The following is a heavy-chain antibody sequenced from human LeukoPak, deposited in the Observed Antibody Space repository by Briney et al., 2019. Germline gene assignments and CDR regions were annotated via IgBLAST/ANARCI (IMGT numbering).Heavy chain of an antibody. D-gene: IGHD5-12*01. CDR2: INHSGST. J-gene: IGHJ6*03. V-gene: IGHV4-34*01. CDR1: GGSFSGYY. CDR3: ARHGGLRNYYYYMVV. Sequence: SETLSLTCAVYGGSFSGYYWTWLRQPPGKGLEWIGEINHSGSTYYNPSLKSRVTISVDTSKNQFSPKLSSVTAADTAVYYCARHGGLRNYYYYMVVWGKGTTVTISS.